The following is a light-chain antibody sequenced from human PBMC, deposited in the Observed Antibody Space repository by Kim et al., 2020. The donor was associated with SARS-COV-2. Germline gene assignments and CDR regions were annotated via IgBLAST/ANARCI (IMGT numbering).Light chain of an antibody. CDR3: QQANSFPPWT. J-gene: IGKJ1*01. V-gene: IGKV1-12*01. Sequence: TQMTQSPSSVSAFVGDRVTITCRASQDISTRLAWYQHKPGKAPKSLIFAASTLDSGVPSRFSGGGSGTDFTLTIARLQPADAATYYCQQANSFPPWTFGQGTKVDIK. CDR2: AAS. CDR1: QDISTR.